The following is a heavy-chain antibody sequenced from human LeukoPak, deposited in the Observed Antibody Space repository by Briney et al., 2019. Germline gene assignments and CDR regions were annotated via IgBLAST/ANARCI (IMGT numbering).Heavy chain of an antibody. CDR1: GFTFSSYW. CDR2: IKQDGSEK. D-gene: IGHD3-3*01. V-gene: IGHV3-7*01. J-gene: IGHJ3*02. CDR3: ARDGGITIFGVAIRSGAFDI. Sequence: PGGSLRLSCAASGFTFSSYWMSWVRQAPGKGLEWVANIKQDGSEKYYVDSVKGRFTISRDNAKNSLYLQMNSLRAENTAVYYCARDGGITIFGVAIRSGAFDIWGQGTMATVSS.